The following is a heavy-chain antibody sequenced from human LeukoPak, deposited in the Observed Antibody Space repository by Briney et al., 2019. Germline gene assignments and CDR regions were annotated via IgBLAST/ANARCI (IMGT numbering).Heavy chain of an antibody. D-gene: IGHD6-13*01. CDR1: GFTFSSYW. CDR2: IHQNGGTE. Sequence: PGGSLRLSCAASGFTFSSYWMSWVRQAPGKGLEWVACIHQNGGTEYYVDSVKGRFAISRDNSKNSLHLQMSSLTVEDTAVYYCARDLSSRDAFWGQGTLVIVSS. V-gene: IGHV3-7*03. J-gene: IGHJ4*02. CDR3: ARDLSSRDAF.